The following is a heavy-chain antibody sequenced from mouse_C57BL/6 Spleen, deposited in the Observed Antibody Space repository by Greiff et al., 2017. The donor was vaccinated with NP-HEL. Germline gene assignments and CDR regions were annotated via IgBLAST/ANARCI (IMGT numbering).Heavy chain of an antibody. J-gene: IGHJ3*01. CDR3: AREYYDYSWFAY. CDR1: GYTFTSYW. D-gene: IGHD2-4*01. CDR2: IYPGSGST. V-gene: IGHV1-55*01. Sequence: QVQLQQPGAELVKPGASVKMSCKASGYTFTSYWITWVKQRPGQGLEWIGDIYPGSGSTNYNEKFKSKATLTVDTSSSTAYMQLSSLTSEDSAVYYCAREYYDYSWFAYWGQGTLVTVSA.